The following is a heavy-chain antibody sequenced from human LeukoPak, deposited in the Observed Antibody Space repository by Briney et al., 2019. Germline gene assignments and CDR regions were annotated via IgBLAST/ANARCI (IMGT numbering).Heavy chain of an antibody. V-gene: IGHV4-4*07. D-gene: IGHD4-17*01. CDR2: IYTSGST. CDR3: ARDRAVTTSLDYYYYYMDV. Sequence: KASETLSLTCTLSGGSISSYYWSWIRQPAGKGLEWIGRIYTSGSTNYNPSLKSRVTMSVDTSKNQFSLKLSSVTAADTAVYYCARDRAVTTSLDYYYYYMDVWGKGTTVTVSS. CDR1: GGSISSYY. J-gene: IGHJ6*03.